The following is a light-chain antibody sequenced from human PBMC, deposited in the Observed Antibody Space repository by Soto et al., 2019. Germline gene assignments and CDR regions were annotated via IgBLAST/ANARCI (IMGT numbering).Light chain of an antibody. CDR3: QQYNNLPWT. V-gene: IGKV3-15*01. Sequence: EIVMTQSPATLSVSPGERATLSCRASQSVSSNLAWYQQKPGQAPRLLIYGASTRATGIPARFSGSGSGTEFTLNISSLQSEDFAVYYCQQYNNLPWTFGQGTKVDIK. CDR1: QSVSSN. CDR2: GAS. J-gene: IGKJ1*01.